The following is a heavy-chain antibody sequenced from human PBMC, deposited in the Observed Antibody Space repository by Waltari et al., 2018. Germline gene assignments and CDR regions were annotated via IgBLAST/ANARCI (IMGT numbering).Heavy chain of an antibody. CDR3: ARAGNSRVTGTTLTLFDQ. V-gene: IGHV1-18*01. J-gene: IGHJ4*02. CDR1: GYTFTSYA. Sequence: SGAEVKKPGASVRLSCKASGYTFTSYAISWVRQAPGEGLEWMGWISASNDNTNYAQKVQGRVTLTTDTSTSTAFMELASLRSDDTAVYYCARAGNSRVTGTTLTLFDQWGQGTLVTVSS. D-gene: IGHD1-7*01. CDR2: ISASNDNT.